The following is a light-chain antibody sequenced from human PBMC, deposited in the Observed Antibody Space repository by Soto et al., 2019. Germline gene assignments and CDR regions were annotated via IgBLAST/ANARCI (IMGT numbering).Light chain of an antibody. CDR1: QSVSNNY. V-gene: IGKV3D-20*02. J-gene: IGKJ5*01. Sequence: EIVLTQSPGTLSLSPGERATLSFRASQSVSNNYLAWYQQKPGQAPRLLIYGASNRATGIPDRFSGSGSGTDFTLTISRLEPEDFAVYYCQQRSNWPPAITFGQGTRLEIK. CDR2: GAS. CDR3: QQRSNWPPAIT.